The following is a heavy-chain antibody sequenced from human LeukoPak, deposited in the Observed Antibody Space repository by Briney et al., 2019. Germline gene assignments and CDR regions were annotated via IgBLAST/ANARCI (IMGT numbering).Heavy chain of an antibody. CDR2: VHPNSGNT. V-gene: IGHV1-8*01. CDR1: GYSFTTWE. CDR3: ARGPGHDP. Sequence: ASVKVSCKTSGYSFTTWEIKWVRQAAGQWLEWMGWVHPNSGNTAYAQKFQGRVTITTHTSISSASMELSGLRFDDTAVDFCARGPGHDPWGPGTLVTVSS. D-gene: IGHD1-14*01. J-gene: IGHJ5*02.